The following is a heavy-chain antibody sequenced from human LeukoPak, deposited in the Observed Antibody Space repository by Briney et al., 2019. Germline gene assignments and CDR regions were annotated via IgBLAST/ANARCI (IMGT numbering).Heavy chain of an antibody. V-gene: IGHV3-49*03. CDR3: AKAEMATIGFDY. Sequence: GGSLRLSCTASGFTFGDYAMSWFRQAPGKGLEWVGFIRSRAYGGTTEYAASVKGRFTISRDDSKSIAYLQMNSLRTEDTAVYYCAKAEMATIGFDYWGQGTLVTVSS. J-gene: IGHJ4*02. CDR2: IRSRAYGGTT. CDR1: GFTFGDYA. D-gene: IGHD5-24*01.